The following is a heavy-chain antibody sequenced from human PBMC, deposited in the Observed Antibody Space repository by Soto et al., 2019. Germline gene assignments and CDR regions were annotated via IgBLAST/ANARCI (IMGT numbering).Heavy chain of an antibody. CDR3: ARANTFDDHELDY. J-gene: IGHJ4*02. V-gene: IGHV1-2*02. Sequence: CKAPRYQATGHSIWSGLQAPHPALEWMGCVRPNSGGTKYAQKFQGRVTMSRDTFISVAHMELSRLISDDTVVYYCARANTFDDHELDYRGQGVPVTVS. CDR1: RYQATGHS. D-gene: IGHD3-16*01. CDR2: VRPNSGGT.